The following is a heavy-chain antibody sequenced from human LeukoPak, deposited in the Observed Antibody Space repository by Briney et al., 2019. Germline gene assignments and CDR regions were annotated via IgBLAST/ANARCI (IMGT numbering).Heavy chain of an antibody. J-gene: IGHJ6*02. CDR3: ARCDIYCSGGSCYYYGMDV. CDR1: GYSFTSYW. CDR2: IYPGDSDT. V-gene: IGHV5-51*01. D-gene: IGHD2-15*01. Sequence: GESLKISCKGSGYSFTSYWIGWVRQMPGKGLEWMGIIYPGDSDTRYSPSFQGQVTISADKSISTAYLQWNSLKASDTAMYYCARCDIYCSGGSCYYYGMDVWGQGTTVTVSS.